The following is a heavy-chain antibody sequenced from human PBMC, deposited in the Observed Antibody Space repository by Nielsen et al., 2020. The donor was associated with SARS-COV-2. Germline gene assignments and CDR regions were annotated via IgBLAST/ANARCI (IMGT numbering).Heavy chain of an antibody. CDR1: GFTFSSYA. CDR3: ARDGMAAAGTRYYYYGMDV. D-gene: IGHD6-13*01. V-gene: IGHV3-23*01. Sequence: GESLKISCAASGFTFSSYAMSWVRQAPGKGLEWVSAISGSSGSTYYADSVKGRFTISRDNSKNTLYLQMNSLRAEDTAVYYCARDGMAAAGTRYYYYGMDVWGQGATVTVSS. CDR2: ISGSSGST. J-gene: IGHJ6*02.